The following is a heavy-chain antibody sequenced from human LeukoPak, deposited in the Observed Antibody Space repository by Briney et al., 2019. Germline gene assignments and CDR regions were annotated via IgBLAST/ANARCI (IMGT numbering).Heavy chain of an antibody. Sequence: GGSLRLSCAASGFTFSTYGMHWVRQAPGKGLEWVAVISYDGSNKYYADSVKGRFTISRDNSKSTLYLQMNSLRAEDTAVYYCAKYVIRQLRTSGYDDIDGWGQGTLVTVSS. D-gene: IGHD5-12*01. CDR1: GFTFSTYG. V-gene: IGHV3-30*18. CDR2: ISYDGSNK. CDR3: AKYVIRQLRTSGYDDIDG. J-gene: IGHJ4*02.